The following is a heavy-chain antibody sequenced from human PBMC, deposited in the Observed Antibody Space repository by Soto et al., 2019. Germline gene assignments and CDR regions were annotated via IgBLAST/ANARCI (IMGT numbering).Heavy chain of an antibody. V-gene: IGHV3-23*01. CDR2: ISGNGRSA. J-gene: IGHJ6*02. Sequence: VQLFESGGGLVQPGGSLRLSCTASGLTFRHYAMTWVRQAPGKGLEWVSGISGNGRSADYADSVKGRFTVSRDNSEDTLYLQMDSLRAEDTAVYYCANDKTTYCGGDCLAGGYYYTMDVWGQGTTVTVSS. CDR3: ANDKTTYCGGDCLAGGYYYTMDV. CDR1: GLTFRHYA. D-gene: IGHD2-21*02.